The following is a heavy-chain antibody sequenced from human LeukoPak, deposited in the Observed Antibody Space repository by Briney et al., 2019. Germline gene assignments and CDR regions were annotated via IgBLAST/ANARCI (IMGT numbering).Heavy chain of an antibody. D-gene: IGHD6-19*01. V-gene: IGHV4-39*07. CDR3: ARDMPVIAVAGTSWFDP. CDR1: GGSISSESY. Sequence: SETLSLTCAVSGGSISSESYWGWIRQPPGKGLEWIGNIYYSGSTNYNPSLKSRVTMSVDTSKNQFSLKLSSVTAADTAVYYCARDMPVIAVAGTSWFDPWGQGTLVTGSS. J-gene: IGHJ5*02. CDR2: IYYSGST.